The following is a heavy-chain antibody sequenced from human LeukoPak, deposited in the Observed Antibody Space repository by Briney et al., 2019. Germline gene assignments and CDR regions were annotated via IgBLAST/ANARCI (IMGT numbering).Heavy chain of an antibody. CDR2: ISGSGGNT. CDR3: ARGTTALMDV. Sequence: GGTLRLSCAASGLTFSNYGMSWVRQAPGKGLEWVSAISGSGGNTYYADSVKGRFTISRDNSKNSLYLQMNSLRAEDTAVYYCARGTTALMDVWGKGTTVTVSS. D-gene: IGHD2-21*02. V-gene: IGHV3-23*01. J-gene: IGHJ6*03. CDR1: GLTFSNYG.